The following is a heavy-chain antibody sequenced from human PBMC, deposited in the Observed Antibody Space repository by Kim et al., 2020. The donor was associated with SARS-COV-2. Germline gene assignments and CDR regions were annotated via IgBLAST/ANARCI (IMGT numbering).Heavy chain of an antibody. CDR1: GFTFGDYA. Sequence: GGSLRLSCTASGFTFGDYAMSWVRQAPGKGLEWVGFIRSKAYGGTTEYAASVKGRFTISRDDSKSIAYLQMNSLKTEDTAVYYCTRDVGGDYGDNHVDYWGQGTLVTVSS. CDR2: IRSKAYGGTT. J-gene: IGHJ4*02. V-gene: IGHV3-49*04. D-gene: IGHD4-17*01. CDR3: TRDVGGDYGDNHVDY.